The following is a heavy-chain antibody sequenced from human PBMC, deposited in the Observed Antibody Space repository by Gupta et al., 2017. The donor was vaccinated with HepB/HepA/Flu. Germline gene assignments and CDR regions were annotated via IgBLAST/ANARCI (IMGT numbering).Heavy chain of an antibody. CDR1: GFIFSRYG. Sequence: QVQLEESGGGVVQPGRSLTLSCAASGFIFSRYGMHWVRQAPGEGLEWLAVILNDGSKAWNAEAVKGRFTISRDKTGNKLDLRMKRRRADDTAVYYCARAADLPGNNFDYWGQGTLVTVAS. CDR3: ARAADLPGNNFDY. CDR2: ILNDGSKA. V-gene: IGHV3-33*01. J-gene: IGHJ4*02.